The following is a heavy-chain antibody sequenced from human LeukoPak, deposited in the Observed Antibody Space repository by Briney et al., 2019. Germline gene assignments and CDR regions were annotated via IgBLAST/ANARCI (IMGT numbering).Heavy chain of an antibody. V-gene: IGHV4-34*01. CDR1: GGSFSGYY. J-gene: IGHJ3*02. CDR2: INHSGST. Sequence: PSETLSLTCAVYGGSFSGYYWSWIRQPPGKGLEWIGEINHSGSTNYNPSLKSRVTISVDTSKNQFSLKLSSVTAADTAVYYCAGGGYCSGGSCYSSPAFDIWGQGTMVTVSS. D-gene: IGHD2-15*01. CDR3: AGGGYCSGGSCYSSPAFDI.